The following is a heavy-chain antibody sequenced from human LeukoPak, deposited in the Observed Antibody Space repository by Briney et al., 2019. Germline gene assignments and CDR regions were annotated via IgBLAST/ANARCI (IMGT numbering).Heavy chain of an antibody. V-gene: IGHV3-30*19. CDR3: ARILDSAWGELGY. Sequence: GGSLRLSCAASRFTFSSYGMHWVRRAPGKGLEWVAYIQYDGSNEQYADSVKGRFTISRDNSKNTLYLQMNSLRAEDTAVYYCARILDSAWGELGYWGQGTLVTVSS. J-gene: IGHJ4*02. D-gene: IGHD6-19*01. CDR1: RFTFSSYG. CDR2: IQYDGSNE.